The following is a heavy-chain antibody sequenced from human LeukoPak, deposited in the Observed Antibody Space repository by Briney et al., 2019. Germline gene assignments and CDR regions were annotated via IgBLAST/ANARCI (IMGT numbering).Heavy chain of an antibody. CDR1: EFTFNSYW. CDR2: IKQDGSEK. J-gene: IGHJ4*02. Sequence: GGSLRLSCAASEFTFNSYWMSWVRQAPGKGLEWVANIKQDGSEKYYVDSVKGRFTISRDNTKNSLYLQMNSLRAEDTAVYYCARELAVAGFDYWGQGTLVTVSS. V-gene: IGHV3-7*04. CDR3: ARELAVAGFDY. D-gene: IGHD6-19*01.